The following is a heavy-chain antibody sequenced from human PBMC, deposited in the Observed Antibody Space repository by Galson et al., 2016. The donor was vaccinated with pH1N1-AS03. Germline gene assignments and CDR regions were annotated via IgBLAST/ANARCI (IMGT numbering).Heavy chain of an antibody. CDR2: IYSGGTT. CDR1: GITVSGNY. D-gene: IGHD5-18*01. Sequence: SLRLSCAASGITVSGNYMSWVRQPPGKGLEWVSLIYSGGTTFYAESLKGRFTISRDISKNTLYLQMNSLTLEDTALYYCARVRFVNGYPLENWGVGTLATVSS. J-gene: IGHJ4*02. CDR3: ARVRFVNGYPLEN. V-gene: IGHV3-66*02.